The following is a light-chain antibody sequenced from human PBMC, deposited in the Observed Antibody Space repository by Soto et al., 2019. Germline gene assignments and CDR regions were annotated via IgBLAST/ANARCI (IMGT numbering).Light chain of an antibody. CDR2: KAS. CDR3: QQYNTYLWT. V-gene: IGKV1-5*03. CDR1: QTVNIW. Sequence: DIQMTQSPSTLSASVGDRVTITCRASQTVNIWLAWYQQKPGKAPKPLIYKASSLESGVLSRFSGSGSGTEFTLTISSLQPDDFATYYCQQYNTYLWTFGQGTKVDIK. J-gene: IGKJ1*01.